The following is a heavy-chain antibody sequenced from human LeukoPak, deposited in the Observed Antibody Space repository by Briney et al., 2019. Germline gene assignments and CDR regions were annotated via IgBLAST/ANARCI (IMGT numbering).Heavy chain of an antibody. CDR2: IYSGGST. D-gene: IGHD4-17*01. CDR3: TRGSYGDYGY. V-gene: IGHV3-53*01. J-gene: IGHJ4*02. Sequence: PGGSLRLSCAASGFTVSSNYMSWVRQAPGKGLEWVSVIYSGGSTFYADSVKGRFSISRDNSKNTLYLQMNSLRAEDTAVYYCTRGSYGDYGYWGQGALVTVSS. CDR1: GFTVSSNY.